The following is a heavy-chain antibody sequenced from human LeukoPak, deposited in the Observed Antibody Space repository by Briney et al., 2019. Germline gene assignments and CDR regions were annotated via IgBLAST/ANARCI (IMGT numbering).Heavy chain of an antibody. CDR3: AREYYYGSGSYFVFDY. V-gene: IGHV1-69*13. J-gene: IGHJ4*02. D-gene: IGHD3-10*01. Sequence: SVKVSCKASGGTFSSYAISWVRRAPGQGLEWMGGIIPIFGTANYAQKFQGRVTITADESTSTAYMELSSLRSEDTAVYYCAREYYYGSGSYFVFDYWGQGTLVTVSS. CDR2: IIPIFGTA. CDR1: GGTFSSYA.